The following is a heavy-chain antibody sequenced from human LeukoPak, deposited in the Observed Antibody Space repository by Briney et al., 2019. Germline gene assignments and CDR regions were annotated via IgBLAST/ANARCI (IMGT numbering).Heavy chain of an antibody. V-gene: IGHV3-74*01. J-gene: IGHJ4*02. D-gene: IGHD3-16*02. CDR2: IDSDGSGT. CDR3: AKGEKTRPFGGVIDY. CDR1: GLTLSGYW. Sequence: GGSLRLSCSASGLTLSGYWMHWVRQIPGKGLVWVSRIDSDGSGTSYADSVKGRFTISRDDVKNMLYLQMNSLRAEDTAVYYCAKGEKTRPFGGVIDYWGQGTLVTVSS.